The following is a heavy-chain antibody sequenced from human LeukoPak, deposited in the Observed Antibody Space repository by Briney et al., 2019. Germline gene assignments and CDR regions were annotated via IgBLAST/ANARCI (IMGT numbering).Heavy chain of an antibody. Sequence: SETLSLTCTVSGGSISSSSYYWGWIRQPPGKGLEWIGYIYYSGSTNYNPSLKSRVTISVDTSKNQFSLKLSSVTAADTAVYYCARDSLFIAVAGYDAFDIWGQGTMVTVSS. V-gene: IGHV4-61*01. CDR2: IYYSGST. J-gene: IGHJ3*02. D-gene: IGHD6-19*01. CDR3: ARDSLFIAVAGYDAFDI. CDR1: GGSISSSSYY.